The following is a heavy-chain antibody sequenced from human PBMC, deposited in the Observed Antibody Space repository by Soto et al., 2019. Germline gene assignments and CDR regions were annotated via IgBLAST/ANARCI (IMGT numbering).Heavy chain of an antibody. Sequence: DSGKISCEGSGYTLSGYYMALVGQVPGQGLEWMGWINPNSDGTNYAQKFQGWVTMTRDTSISTAYMELSRLRSDDTAVYYCARDARGDEAPMDYWGQGTLVTVSS. D-gene: IGHD3-10*01. V-gene: IGHV1-2*04. CDR2: INPNSDGT. CDR3: ARDARGDEAPMDY. CDR1: GYTLSGYY. J-gene: IGHJ4*02.